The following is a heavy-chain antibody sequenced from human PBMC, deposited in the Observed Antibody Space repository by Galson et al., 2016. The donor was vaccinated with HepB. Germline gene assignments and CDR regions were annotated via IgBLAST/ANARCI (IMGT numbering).Heavy chain of an antibody. CDR1: GDSVSSNSAA. D-gene: IGHD5-12*01. CDR3: ARGPARGGQSAYDFSH. V-gene: IGHV6-1*01. CDR2: TYYRSKWYN. J-gene: IGHJ4*02. Sequence: CAISGDSVSSNSAAWNWIRQSPSRGLEWLGRTYYRSKWYNEYAISVQGRITINPDKSKNHFSLQLNSVTPEDTAMYYRARGPARGGQSAYDFSHWGQGTLVTVSS.